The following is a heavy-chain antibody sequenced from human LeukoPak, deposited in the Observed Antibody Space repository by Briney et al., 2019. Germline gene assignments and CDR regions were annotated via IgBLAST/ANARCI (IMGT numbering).Heavy chain of an antibody. D-gene: IGHD3-22*01. CDR1: GGSISSSSYY. CDR2: IYYSGST. Sequence: KPSETLSLTCTVSGGSISSSSYYWGWIRQPPGKGLEWIGSIYYSGSTYYNPSLKSRVTISVDTSKNQFSLKLSSVTAADTAVYYCARCPDYYDSPVDYYYYMDVWGKGTTVTVSS. J-gene: IGHJ6*03. V-gene: IGHV4-39*07. CDR3: ARCPDYYDSPVDYYYYMDV.